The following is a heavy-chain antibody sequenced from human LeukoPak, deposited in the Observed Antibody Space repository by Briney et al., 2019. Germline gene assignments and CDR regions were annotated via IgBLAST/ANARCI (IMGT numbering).Heavy chain of an antibody. J-gene: IGHJ4*02. D-gene: IGHD3-10*01. CDR2: ISSSSNTI. CDR3: AREVMDYYGSGSSYYFDY. Sequence: PGGSLRLSCVASGFTFSSYSMNWVRQSPGKGLEWVSYISSSSNTIYYADSVKGRFTISRDNANNSLYLQMNSLRAEDTAVYYCAREVMDYYGSGSSYYFDYWGQGTLVTVSS. V-gene: IGHV3-48*01. CDR1: GFTFSSYS.